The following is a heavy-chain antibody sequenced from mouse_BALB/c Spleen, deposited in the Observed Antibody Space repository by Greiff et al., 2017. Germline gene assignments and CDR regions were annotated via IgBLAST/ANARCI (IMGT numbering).Heavy chain of an antibody. CDR2: ISYSGST. D-gene: IGHD2-4*01. V-gene: IGHV3-8*02. J-gene: IGHJ2*01. CDR3: ARSMITTDYYFDY. CDR1: GDSITSGY. Sequence: EVKLQESGPSLVKPSQTLSLTCSVTGDSITSGYWNWIRKFPGNKLEYMGYISYSGSTYYNPSLKSRISITRDTSKNQYYLQLNSVTTEDTATYYCARSMITTDYYFDYWGQGTTLTVSS.